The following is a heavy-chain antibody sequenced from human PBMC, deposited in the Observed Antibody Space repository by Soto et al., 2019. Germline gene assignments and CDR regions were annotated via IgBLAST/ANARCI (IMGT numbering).Heavy chain of an antibody. D-gene: IGHD6-13*01. CDR3: ARGEEESIAAAGPFDY. Sequence: SETLSLTCTVSGGSISSYYWGWIRQPPGKGLEWIGYIYYSGSTNYNPSLKSRVTISVDTSKNPFSLKLSSVTAADTAVYYCARGEEESIAAAGPFDYWGQGTLVTVSS. CDR2: IYYSGST. J-gene: IGHJ4*02. V-gene: IGHV4-59*01. CDR1: GGSISSYY.